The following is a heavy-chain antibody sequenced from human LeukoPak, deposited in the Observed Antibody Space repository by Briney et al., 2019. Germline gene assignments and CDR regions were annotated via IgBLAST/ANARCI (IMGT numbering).Heavy chain of an antibody. CDR1: GGSISSYY. Sequence: SETLSLTCTVSGGSISSYYWSWIRQPPGKGLEWIGYIYYSGSTNYNPSLKSRVTISVDTSKNQFSLKLSSVTAADTAVYYCARELGYCSSTSCYAQWFDPWGQGTLVTVSS. CDR2: IYYSGST. V-gene: IGHV4-59*01. J-gene: IGHJ5*02. D-gene: IGHD2-2*01. CDR3: ARELGYCSSTSCYAQWFDP.